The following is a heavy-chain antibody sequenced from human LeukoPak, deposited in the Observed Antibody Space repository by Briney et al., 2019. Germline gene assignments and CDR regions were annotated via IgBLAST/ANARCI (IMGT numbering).Heavy chain of an antibody. V-gene: IGHV3-66*01. CDR1: GLIVSYNY. CDR2: IHSDGST. J-gene: IGHJ4*02. Sequence: PGGSLRLSCVASGLIVSYNYISWVRQAPGKGLEWVSVIHSDGSTYYADSVKGRFTISRDNSKNTVLLQMNSLRIEDTAVYYCARDFDQGGAAYYFAYWGQGTLVTVSS. D-gene: IGHD3-9*01. CDR3: ARDFDQGGAAYYFAY.